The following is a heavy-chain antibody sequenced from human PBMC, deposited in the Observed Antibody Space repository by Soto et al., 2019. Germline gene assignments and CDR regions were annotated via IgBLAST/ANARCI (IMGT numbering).Heavy chain of an antibody. V-gene: IGHV1-69*13. D-gene: IGHD5-18*01. Sequence: SVKVSCKASGGTFSSYAISWVRQAPGQGLEWMGGIIPIFGTANYAQKFQGRVTITADESTSTAYMELSSLRSEDTAVYYCAMGGYSYGGLYYYGMDVWGQGTTVTVSS. CDR2: IIPIFGTA. CDR3: AMGGYSYGGLYYYGMDV. J-gene: IGHJ6*02. CDR1: GGTFSSYA.